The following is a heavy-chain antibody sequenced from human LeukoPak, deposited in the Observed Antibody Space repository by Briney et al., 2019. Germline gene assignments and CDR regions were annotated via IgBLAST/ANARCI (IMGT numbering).Heavy chain of an antibody. D-gene: IGHD6-19*01. Sequence: SQTLSLTCAVSGGSISSGSYSWSWIRQPPGKGLEWIGRIYTTGSTNYNPSLKSRVTMSVDTSKNRFSLKLNSVTAADTAVYYCARGYSSGWYLEHYFDSWSQGILVTVSS. CDR1: GGSISSGSYS. V-gene: IGHV4-61*02. CDR2: IYTTGST. CDR3: ARGYSSGWYLEHYFDS. J-gene: IGHJ4*02.